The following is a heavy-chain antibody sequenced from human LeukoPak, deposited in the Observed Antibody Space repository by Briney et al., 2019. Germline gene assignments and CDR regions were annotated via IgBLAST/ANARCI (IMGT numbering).Heavy chain of an antibody. CDR2: INGRGSDT. Sequence: GGSLRLSCAASGSTFSSLVMSWVRQTPGKGLEWVSSINGRGSDTHYADSVKGRSTISRDNSKDTLYLQMNSLRTEDTAIYYCGKEVGGSGTYYLHYWGQGTLVTVSS. V-gene: IGHV3-23*01. CDR3: GKEVGGSGTYYLHY. D-gene: IGHD3-10*01. CDR1: GSTFSSLV. J-gene: IGHJ4*02.